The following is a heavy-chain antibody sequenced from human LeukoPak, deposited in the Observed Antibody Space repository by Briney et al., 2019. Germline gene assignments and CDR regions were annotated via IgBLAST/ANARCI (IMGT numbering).Heavy chain of an antibody. CDR3: ARVMFGSLGRYGMDV. CDR2: IDSTGAT. J-gene: IGHJ6*02. V-gene: IGHV3-13*01. Sequence: GGSLRLSCAASGFSFSTYDMHWVRQATGEGLEWVSAIDSTGATYYPGSVRGRFTISRENAKNSLYLQMNSPRAGDTAVYYCARVMFGSLGRYGMDVWGQGTTVTVSS. D-gene: IGHD3-16*01. CDR1: GFSFSTYD.